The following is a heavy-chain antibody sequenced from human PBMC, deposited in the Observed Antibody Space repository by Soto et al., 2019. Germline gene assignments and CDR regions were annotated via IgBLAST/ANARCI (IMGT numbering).Heavy chain of an antibody. CDR1: GYIFTSYE. D-gene: IGHD5-12*01. CDR2: MHPTSGST. CDR3: ARGRYSGNQGFDV. V-gene: IGHV1-8*01. Sequence: RASVKVSCKASGYIFTSYEVNWVRGATGQGLEWMGWMHPTSGSTGFARNFQGRVTMTRNTSISTAYMELSSLRSEDTAVYYCARGRYSGNQGFDVWGQGTTVTVSS. J-gene: IGHJ6*02.